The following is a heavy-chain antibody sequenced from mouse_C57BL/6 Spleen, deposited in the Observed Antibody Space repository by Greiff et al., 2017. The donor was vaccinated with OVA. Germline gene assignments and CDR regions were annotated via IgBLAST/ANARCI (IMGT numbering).Heavy chain of an antibody. CDR3: ARTYYGSSYNYAIDY. D-gene: IGHD1-1*01. J-gene: IGHJ4*01. CDR2: IYPRDGST. CDR1: GYTFTDHT. Sequence: QVQLKESDAELVKPGASVKISCKVSGYTFTDHTIHWMKQRPEQGLEWIGYIYPRDGSTKYNEKFKGKATLTADKSSSTAYMQLNSLTSEDSAVYFCARTYYGSSYNYAIDYWGQGTSVTVSS. V-gene: IGHV1-78*01.